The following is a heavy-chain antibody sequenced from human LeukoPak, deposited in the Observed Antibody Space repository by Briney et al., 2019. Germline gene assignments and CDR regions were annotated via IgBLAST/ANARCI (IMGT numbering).Heavy chain of an antibody. Sequence: ASVTVSCKASGYTFTSYYMHWVRQAPGQGLEWMGIINPSGGSTSYAQKFQGRVTMTRDTSTSTVYMELSSLRSEDTAVYYCARDPPLVSSGSYYAAYYFDYWGQGTLVTVSS. V-gene: IGHV1-46*01. CDR3: ARDPPLVSSGSYYAAYYFDY. D-gene: IGHD1-26*01. J-gene: IGHJ4*02. CDR1: GYTFTSYY. CDR2: INPSGGST.